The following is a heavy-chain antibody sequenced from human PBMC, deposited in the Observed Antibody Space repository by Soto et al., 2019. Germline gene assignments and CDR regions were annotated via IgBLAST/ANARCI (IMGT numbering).Heavy chain of an antibody. CDR2: IIPIFGTA. CDR3: ARELRAYYYDSSGYYKTDAFDI. Sequence: SVKVSCKASGGTFSSYAISWVRQAPGQGLERMGGIIPIFGTANYAQKFQGRVTITADEATSTAYMELSSLRSEDTAVYYCARELRAYYYDSSGYYKTDAFDIWGQGTMVTVSS. J-gene: IGHJ3*02. CDR1: GGTFSSYA. V-gene: IGHV1-69*13. D-gene: IGHD3-22*01.